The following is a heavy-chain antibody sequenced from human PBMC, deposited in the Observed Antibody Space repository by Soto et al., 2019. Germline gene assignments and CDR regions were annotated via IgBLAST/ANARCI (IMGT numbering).Heavy chain of an antibody. D-gene: IGHD3-22*01. CDR2: VYRDGTT. CDR3: ARDPAHSSGHY. Sequence: EVKLVESGGGLIQPGGSLRLSCAASGFTVSNSYMSWVRQAPGKGLEWVSLVYRDGTTYYADSVKGRCTISRDKSKNTLYLQMHSLRAEDTAVYYCARDPAHSSGHYWGQGTLVTVSS. V-gene: IGHV3-53*01. J-gene: IGHJ4*02. CDR1: GFTVSNSY.